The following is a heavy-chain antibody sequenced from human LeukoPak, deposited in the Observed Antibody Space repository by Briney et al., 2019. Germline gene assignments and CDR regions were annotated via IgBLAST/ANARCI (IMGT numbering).Heavy chain of an antibody. D-gene: IGHD6-19*01. CDR2: ISHSGST. J-gene: IGHJ4*02. CDR1: GGSFSGYY. CDR3: ARGKGSGWTFDY. V-gene: IGHV4-34*01. Sequence: SETLSLTCAVYGGSFSGYYWTWIRQPPGKGLEWIGEISHSGSTNYNPSLKSRVTISVDTSKNQFSLKLSSVTAADTAGYYCARGKGSGWTFDYWGQGTLVTVSS.